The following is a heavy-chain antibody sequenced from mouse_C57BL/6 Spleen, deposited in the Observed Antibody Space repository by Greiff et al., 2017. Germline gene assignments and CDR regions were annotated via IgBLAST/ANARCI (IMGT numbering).Heavy chain of an antibody. Sequence: VQLQQSGPELVKPGASVKISCTASGYAFSSSWMNWVKQRPGKGLEWIGRIYPGDGDTNYNGKFKGKATLTADKSSSTAYMQLSSLTSEDSAVSFCARGDYGSSFDYWGQGTTLTVAS. CDR1: GYAFSSSW. V-gene: IGHV1-82*01. CDR2: IYPGDGDT. J-gene: IGHJ2*01. D-gene: IGHD1-1*01. CDR3: ARGDYGSSFDY.